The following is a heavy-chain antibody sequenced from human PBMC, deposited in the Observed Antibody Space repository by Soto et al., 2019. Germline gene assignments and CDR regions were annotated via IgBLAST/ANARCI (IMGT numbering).Heavy chain of an antibody. CDR1: GASISSGDYF. V-gene: IGHV4-30-4*01. J-gene: IGHJ4*02. CDR3: DREKGYISGPKNFDY. Sequence: SETLSLTCTVSGASISSGDYFWSWIRQSPGKGLEWIGYIYDSGSSYYNPSLKSRVTMSVDTSKNQFSLKLRSVTAADTAVYYCDREKGYISGPKNFDYCGQGPLVTVSS. CDR2: IYDSGSS. D-gene: IGHD5-18*01.